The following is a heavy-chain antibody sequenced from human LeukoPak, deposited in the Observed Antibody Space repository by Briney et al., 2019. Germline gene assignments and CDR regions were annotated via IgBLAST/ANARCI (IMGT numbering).Heavy chain of an antibody. CDR1: GYTFTTYA. V-gene: IGHV1-3*01. CDR2: INAGNGNT. CDR3: ARGDTTMVTPAY. Sequence: ASVKVSCKTSGYTFTTYAMHWVRQAPGQRLEWMGWINAGNGNTKYSQKFQGRVTITRDTSASTAYMELSSLISEDTAVYYCARGDTTMVTPAYWGQGTLVTVSS. D-gene: IGHD5-18*01. J-gene: IGHJ4*02.